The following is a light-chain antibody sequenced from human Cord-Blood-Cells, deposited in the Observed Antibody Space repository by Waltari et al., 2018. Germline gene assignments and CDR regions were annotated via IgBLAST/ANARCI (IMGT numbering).Light chain of an antibody. CDR3: QQRSNWMYT. V-gene: IGKV3-11*01. Sequence: LFPQLQATLSLSLAERATLSCRASQSVSSYLSWYQQKPGQDPRLLIYDASNRSTGIPARFSGSGSGTDVSLTISSLEPEDFAVYYCQQRSNWMYTFGQGTKLEIK. CDR2: DAS. J-gene: IGKJ2*01. CDR1: QSVSSY.